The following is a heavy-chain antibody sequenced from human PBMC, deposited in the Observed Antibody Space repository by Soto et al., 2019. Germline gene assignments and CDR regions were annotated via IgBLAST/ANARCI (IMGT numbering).Heavy chain of an antibody. CDR2: INHSGST. Sequence: SETLSLTCAVYGASFRGYYWIWIRQPPGKGLEWIGEINHSGSTNYNPSLKSRVTISVDTSKNQFSLKLSSVTAADTAVYYCARGYSLGDYWGQGTLVTVSS. J-gene: IGHJ4*02. CDR1: GASFRGYY. V-gene: IGHV4-34*01. D-gene: IGHD4-4*01. CDR3: ARGYSLGDY.